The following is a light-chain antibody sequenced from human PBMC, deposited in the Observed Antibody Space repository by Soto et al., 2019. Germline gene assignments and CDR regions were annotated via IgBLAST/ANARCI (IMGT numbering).Light chain of an antibody. V-gene: IGKV4-1*01. CDR3: QQYYSAPLT. J-gene: IGKJ4*01. CDR1: QSVSYSSNNKNF. Sequence: DIVMTQSPDSLAVSLGERATINCKSSQSVSYSSNNKNFLAWYQQKPGQPPKLLIYWASTRESGVPDRFSGSGSGTDFTLTISSLQAEDVAVYYCQQYYSAPLTFGGGNKVEI. CDR2: WAS.